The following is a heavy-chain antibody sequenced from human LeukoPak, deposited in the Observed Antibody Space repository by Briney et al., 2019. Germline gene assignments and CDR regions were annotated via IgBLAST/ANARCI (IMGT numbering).Heavy chain of an antibody. D-gene: IGHD4-11*01. J-gene: IGHJ4*02. V-gene: IGHV4-34*01. CDR3: ARRVRSADYRLDY. Sequence: SETLSLTCAVYGGSFSGYYWSWIRQPPGKGLEWIGGINHSGNTQYNPSLKSRVTISLDASKSQFYLKLNSVTAADTAVYYCARRVRSADYRLDYWGQGTLVTVSS. CDR1: GGSFSGYY. CDR2: INHSGNT.